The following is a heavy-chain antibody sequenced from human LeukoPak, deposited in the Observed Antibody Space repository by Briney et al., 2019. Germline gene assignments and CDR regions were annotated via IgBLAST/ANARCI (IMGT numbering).Heavy chain of an antibody. J-gene: IGHJ3*02. CDR2: IYYSGST. CDR3: ARETTVVTPGRSDVFDI. Sequence: WETLSLTCTVSGGSISSHYWNWIRRPPGKGLDWIGYIYYSGSTNYNPSLKSRVTISVDTSKNQFSPKLSSVTAADTAVYYCARETTVVTPGRSDVFDIWGRGTMVTVSS. D-gene: IGHD4-23*01. CDR1: GGSISSHY. V-gene: IGHV4-59*11.